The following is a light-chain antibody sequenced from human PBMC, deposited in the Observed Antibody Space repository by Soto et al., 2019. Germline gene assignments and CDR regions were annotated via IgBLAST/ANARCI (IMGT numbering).Light chain of an antibody. J-gene: IGLJ3*02. V-gene: IGLV2-23*03. CDR2: EGS. CDR3: CSYAGSSTFV. Sequence: QSALTQPASVSGSPGQSITISCAGTTSDVGNYNLVSWYQQHRGTAPKLMIYEGSKRPSGVPNRFSGYWLVGTASLTISGLQAEDEADYYCCSYAGSSTFVFGGGTKLTVL. CDR1: TSDVGNYNL.